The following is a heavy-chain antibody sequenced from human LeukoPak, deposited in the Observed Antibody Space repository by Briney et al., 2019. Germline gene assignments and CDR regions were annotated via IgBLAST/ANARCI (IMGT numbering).Heavy chain of an antibody. CDR2: IYSGGST. Sequence: GGSLRLSCAASGFTVSSNHMSWVRQAPGKGLEWVSVIYSGGSTYYADSVEGRFTISRHNSKNTLYLQMNSLRAEDTAVYYCARVTGVGAFDIWGQGTMVTVSS. D-gene: IGHD1-14*01. CDR3: ARVTGVGAFDI. J-gene: IGHJ3*02. V-gene: IGHV3-53*04. CDR1: GFTVSSNH.